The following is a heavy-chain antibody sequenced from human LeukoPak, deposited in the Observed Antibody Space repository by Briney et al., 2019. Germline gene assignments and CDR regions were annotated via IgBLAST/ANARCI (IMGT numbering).Heavy chain of an antibody. CDR2: IYYSGST. CDR1: GGSISSYY. Sequence: SETLSLTCTVSGGSISSYYWSWIRQPPGKGLEWIGYIYYSGSTNYNPSLKSRVTISVDTSKNQFSLKLSSVTAADTAVYYCARGEYDSSGYYGGVIDYWGQGTLVTVSS. D-gene: IGHD3-22*01. V-gene: IGHV4-59*01. J-gene: IGHJ4*02. CDR3: ARGEYDSSGYYGGVIDY.